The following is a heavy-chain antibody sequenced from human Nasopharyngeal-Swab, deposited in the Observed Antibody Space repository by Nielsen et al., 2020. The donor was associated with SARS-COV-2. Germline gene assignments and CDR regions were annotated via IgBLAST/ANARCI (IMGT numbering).Heavy chain of an antibody. J-gene: IGHJ4*02. D-gene: IGHD2-15*01. CDR3: ATWIVGHFDH. CDR1: GFIFSNYA. V-gene: IGHV3-23*01. CDR2: VDYKEGVRT. Sequence: GGSLRLSCAASGFIFSNYAISWVRQAPGGGLEWGSTVDYKEGVRTHYADSVKGRFTVSRDNSKNTAYLQMDSLRAEDTALYYCATWIVGHFDHWGQGAQVIVSS.